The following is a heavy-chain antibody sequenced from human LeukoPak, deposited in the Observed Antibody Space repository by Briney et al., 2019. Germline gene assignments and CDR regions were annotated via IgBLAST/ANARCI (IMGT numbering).Heavy chain of an antibody. V-gene: IGHV3-48*03. D-gene: IGHD6-19*01. CDR2: ISSSGSTI. CDR3: ARDNSWYSSGWYFDY. CDR1: GFTFSSYE. J-gene: IGHJ4*02. Sequence: GGSMRLSCAASGFTFSSYEMNWVRQAPGKGLEWVSYISSSGSTIYYADSVKGRFTISRDNAKNSLYLQMNSLRAEDTAVYYCARDNSWYSSGWYFDYWGQGTLVTVSS.